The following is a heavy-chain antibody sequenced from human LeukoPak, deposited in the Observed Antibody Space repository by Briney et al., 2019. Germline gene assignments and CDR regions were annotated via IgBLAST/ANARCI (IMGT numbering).Heavy chain of an antibody. CDR2: IYYSGST. D-gene: IGHD3-22*01. CDR3: ARAAYYYDSSGYYDY. J-gene: IGHJ4*02. V-gene: IGHV4-59*01. Sequence: SETLSLTCTVSGGSISSYYWSWIRQPPGKGLEWIGYIYYSGSTNYNPSLKSRVTISVDTSKNQFSLKLSSVAAADTAVYYCARAAYYYDSSGYYDYWGQGTLVTVSS. CDR1: GGSISSYY.